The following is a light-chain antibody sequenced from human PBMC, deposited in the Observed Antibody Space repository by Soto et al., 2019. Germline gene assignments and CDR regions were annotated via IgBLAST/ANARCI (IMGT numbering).Light chain of an antibody. J-gene: IGKJ1*01. CDR2: GGS. V-gene: IGKV1-39*01. CDR3: QQSYSLPRT. CDR1: QSIATS. Sequence: DDQLTQSPSSLSASIGDTVSISCRSSQSIATSVNWYQQKTGKPPALLIYGGSALQIGVPHRFSASGSGTDFTLTITSLQHEDFAIYYCQQSYSLPRTFGQGTKVDLK.